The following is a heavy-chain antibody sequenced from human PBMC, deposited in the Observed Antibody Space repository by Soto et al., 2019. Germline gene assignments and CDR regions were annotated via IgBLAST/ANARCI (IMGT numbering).Heavy chain of an antibody. CDR3: ARDKITAILDY. V-gene: IGHV1-3*01. D-gene: IGHD1-20*01. Sequence: ASVKVSCKASGYTFTSYDMHWVRQAPGQRLEWMGWINAGNGNTKYSQKFQGRVTITRDTSASKAYMELSSLRSEDTAVYYCARDKITAILDYRGQGTPVPVSS. CDR2: INAGNGNT. CDR1: GYTFTSYD. J-gene: IGHJ4*02.